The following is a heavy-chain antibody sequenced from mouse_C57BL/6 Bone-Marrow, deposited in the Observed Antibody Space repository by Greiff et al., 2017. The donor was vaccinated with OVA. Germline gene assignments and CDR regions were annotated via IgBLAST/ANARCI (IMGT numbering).Heavy chain of an antibody. Sequence: DVMLVESGEGLVKPGGSLKLSCAASGFTFSSYAMSWVRQTPEKRLEWVAYISSGGDYIYYADTVKGRFTISRDNARNTLYLQMSSLKSEDTAMYYCTRRSFYYDYDRAMDYWGQGTSVTVSS. D-gene: IGHD2-4*01. V-gene: IGHV5-9-1*02. CDR1: GFTFSSYA. CDR3: TRRSFYYDYDRAMDY. J-gene: IGHJ4*01. CDR2: ISSGGDYI.